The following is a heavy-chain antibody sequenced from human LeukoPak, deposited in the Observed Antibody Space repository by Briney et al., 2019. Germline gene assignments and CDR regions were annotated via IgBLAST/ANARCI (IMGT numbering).Heavy chain of an antibody. J-gene: IGHJ4*02. D-gene: IGHD1/OR15-1a*01. CDR2: ISSSSTI. Sequence: GGSLRLSCAASGFTFSSYAMSWVRQAPGKGLEWVSYISSSSTIYYADSVKGRFTISRDNAKNSLYLQMNSLRDEDTAVYYCARDQEQFDYWGQGTLVTVSS. CDR1: GFTFSSYA. V-gene: IGHV3-48*02. CDR3: ARDQEQFDY.